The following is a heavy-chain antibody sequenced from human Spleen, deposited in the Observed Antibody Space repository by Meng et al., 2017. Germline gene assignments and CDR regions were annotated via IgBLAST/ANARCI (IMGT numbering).Heavy chain of an antibody. J-gene: IGHJ4*02. CDR1: GFTFRSYW. CDR2: INGRGDYT. D-gene: IGHD5-18*01. Sequence: EVQLVESGGGLVQPGGSLRLSCAASGFTFRSYWMHWVRQAPGKGLEWVSVINGRGDYTSYADSVRGRLTISRDNSKNTAFLQKNSLRADDTAVYYCARDINTAMDPWGQGTLVTVSS. CDR3: ARDINTAMDP. V-gene: IGHV3-74*03.